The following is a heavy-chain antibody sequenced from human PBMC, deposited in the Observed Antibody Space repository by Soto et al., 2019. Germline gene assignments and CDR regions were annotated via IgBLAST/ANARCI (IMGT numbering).Heavy chain of an antibody. J-gene: IGHJ4*02. CDR2: IIGSGGST. D-gene: IGHD3-22*01. CDR1: GFTFRSYA. Sequence: VVSLRLSCAASGFTFRSYAMSLVRQAPGKGLEWVSAIIGSGGSTYYADSVKGRFTISRDNSKNTLYLQMNSLRAEDTAVYYCANGGPRGTYYYDSSGYEVLPRFDYWGQGTLVTVSS. V-gene: IGHV3-23*01. CDR3: ANGGPRGTYYYDSSGYEVLPRFDY.